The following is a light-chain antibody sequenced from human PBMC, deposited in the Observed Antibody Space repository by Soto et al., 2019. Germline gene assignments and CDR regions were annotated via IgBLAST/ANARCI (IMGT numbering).Light chain of an antibody. CDR3: SSCTSSSTLV. CDR1: SSDIGRHNH. Sequence: QSALTQPPSVSGSPGQSVTISCTGTSSDIGRHNHVSWYQQHPGTAPKLMIYELINRPSGVPGRFSGSKSGNTASLTMSGVQAEDEADYYCSSCTSSSTLVFGGGTKLTVL. V-gene: IGLV2-18*02. J-gene: IGLJ3*02. CDR2: ELI.